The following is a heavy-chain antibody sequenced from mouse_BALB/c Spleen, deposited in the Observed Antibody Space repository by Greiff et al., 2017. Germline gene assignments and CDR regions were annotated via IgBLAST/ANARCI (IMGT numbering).Heavy chain of an antibody. D-gene: IGHD1-1*01. V-gene: IGHV1-15*01. CDR1: GYTFTDYE. J-gene: IGHJ3*01. Sequence: VQLQQSGAELVRPGASVTLSCKASGYTFTDYEMHWVKQTPVHGLEWIGAIDPETGGTAYNQKFKGKATLTADKSSSTAYMELRSLTSEDSAVYYCTGSSYEGVWFAYWGQGTLVTVSA. CDR2: IDPETGGT. CDR3: TGSSYEGVWFAY.